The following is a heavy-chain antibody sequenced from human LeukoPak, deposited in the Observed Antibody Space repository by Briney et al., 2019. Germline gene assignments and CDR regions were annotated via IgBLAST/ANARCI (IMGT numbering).Heavy chain of an antibody. Sequence: PSETLSLTCAVYGGSFSGYYWSWIRQPPGKGLEWIGEINHSGSTNYNPSLKSRVTISVDTSKNQFSLKLSSVTAADTAVYYCAGGSPFSGWGQGTLVTVSS. CDR1: GGSFSGYY. CDR3: AGGSPFSG. V-gene: IGHV4-34*01. J-gene: IGHJ4*02. D-gene: IGHD3-10*01. CDR2: INHSGST.